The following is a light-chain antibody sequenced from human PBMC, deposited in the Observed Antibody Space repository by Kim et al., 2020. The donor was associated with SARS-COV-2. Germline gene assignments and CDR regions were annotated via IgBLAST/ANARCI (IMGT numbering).Light chain of an antibody. CDR1: QSVSSK. J-gene: IGKJ4*01. CDR3: QQYNNWPLT. V-gene: IGKV3-15*01. Sequence: VCPGERATLSCRASQSVSSKLGWYQQKPGQAPRLLIYGASTRATGIPARFSGSGSGTEFTLTISSLQSEDFAVYYCQQYNNWPLTFGGGTKVDIK. CDR2: GAS.